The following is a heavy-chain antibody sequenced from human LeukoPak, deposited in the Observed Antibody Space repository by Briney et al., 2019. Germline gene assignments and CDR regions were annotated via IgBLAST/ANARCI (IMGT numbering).Heavy chain of an antibody. V-gene: IGHV4-59*08. D-gene: IGHD2-15*01. J-gene: IGHJ3*02. CDR3: ARHSGVGSTDAFYI. CDR2: IYHSGST. Sequence: SETLSLTCTVSGGSITSGYWSWIRQPPGKGLEWIGYIYHSGSTNYNPSPKSRVTISVDTSKKHFSLKLSSVTAADTAVYYCARHSGVGSTDAFYIWGQGTMVTVSS. CDR1: GGSITSGY.